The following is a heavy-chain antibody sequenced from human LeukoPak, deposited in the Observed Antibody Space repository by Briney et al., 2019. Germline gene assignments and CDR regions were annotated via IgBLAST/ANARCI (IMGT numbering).Heavy chain of an antibody. CDR2: IIPIFGTA. J-gene: IGHJ5*02. D-gene: IGHD6-19*01. V-gene: IGHV1-69*13. CDR1: GGTFSSYA. CDR3: ARIGGWYVSGQYWFDP. Sequence: ASVKVSCKASGGTFSSYAFSWVRQAPGQGLEWMGGIIPIFGTANYAQKFQGRVTITADESTSTAYMELSSLRSEDTAVYYCARIGGWYVSGQYWFDPWGQGTLVTVSS.